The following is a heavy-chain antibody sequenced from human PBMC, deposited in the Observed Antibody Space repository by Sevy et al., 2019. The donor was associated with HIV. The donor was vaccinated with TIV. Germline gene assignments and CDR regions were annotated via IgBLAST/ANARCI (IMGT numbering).Heavy chain of an antibody. Sequence: GGSLRLSCAASGSTFSNYAMHWVRQTPDRGLEWVAVVSYDGADTSYADSVKARFTVSRDNSKSTLYLQMNSLRVDDSAVYFCARFPPQRAFDIWGQGTTVTVSS. J-gene: IGHJ3*02. CDR2: VSYDGADT. CDR3: ARFPPQRAFDI. V-gene: IGHV3-30*04. CDR1: GSTFSNYA.